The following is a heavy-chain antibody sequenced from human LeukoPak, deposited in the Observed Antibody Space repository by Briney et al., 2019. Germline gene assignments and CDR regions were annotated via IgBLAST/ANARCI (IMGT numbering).Heavy chain of an antibody. V-gene: IGHV3-23*01. CDR2: ISGSGGST. CDR1: GFTFSSYA. Sequence: GGSLRLSCAASGFTFSSYAMRLVRQAPGKGLEWVSAISGSGGSTYYADSVKGRFTISRDNSKNTLYLQMNSLRAEDTAVYYCAKSGRRWELLRNYFDYWGQGTLVTVSS. J-gene: IGHJ4*02. D-gene: IGHD1-26*01. CDR3: AKSGRRWELLRNYFDY.